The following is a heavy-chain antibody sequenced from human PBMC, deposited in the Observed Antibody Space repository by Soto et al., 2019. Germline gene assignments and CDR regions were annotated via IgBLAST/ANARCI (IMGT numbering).Heavy chain of an antibody. CDR2: IIPLLAVT. J-gene: IGHJ5*02. Sequence: QVQLVQSGAEVKKPGSSVKISCKASGGTFSRFTISWVRQAPGQGLEWMGRIIPLLAVTNYAPQFQGRVTITADRSTTTAYMELSSLRSEDTAIYFCAREDDSGGTFAFDPWGQGTLVTVPS. D-gene: IGHD3-22*01. CDR3: AREDDSGGTFAFDP. CDR1: GGTFSRFT. V-gene: IGHV1-69*08.